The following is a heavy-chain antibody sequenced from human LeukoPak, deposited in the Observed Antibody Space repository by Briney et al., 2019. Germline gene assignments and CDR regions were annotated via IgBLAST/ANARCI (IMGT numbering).Heavy chain of an antibody. J-gene: IGHJ3*02. CDR2: INPNSGGT. CDR3: ARGDLVVPAATYAFDI. D-gene: IGHD2-2*01. V-gene: IGHV1-2*02. Sequence: GASVKVSCKASGYTFTGYYMHWVRQAPGQGLEWMGWINPNSGGTNYAQKFQGRVTITADESTSTAYMELSSLRSEDTAVYYCARGDLVVPAATYAFDIWGQGTMVTVSS. CDR1: GYTFTGYY.